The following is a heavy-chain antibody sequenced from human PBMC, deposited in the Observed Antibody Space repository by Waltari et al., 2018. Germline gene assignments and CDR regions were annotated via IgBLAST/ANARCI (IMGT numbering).Heavy chain of an antibody. D-gene: IGHD4-17*01. CDR1: GLTFSSYA. V-gene: IGHV3-23*04. Sequence: EVQLVESGGGLVQPGGSLRLSCAASGLTFSSYAIRWVRRAPGKGLEWVSAISGSGGSTYYADSVKGRFTISRDNSKNTLYLQMNSLRAEDTAVYYCAKDQGRDYPFEYFQHWGQGTLVTVSS. J-gene: IGHJ1*01. CDR3: AKDQGRDYPFEYFQH. CDR2: ISGSGGST.